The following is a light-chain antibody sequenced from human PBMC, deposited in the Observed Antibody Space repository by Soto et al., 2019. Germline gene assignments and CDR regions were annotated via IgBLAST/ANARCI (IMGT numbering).Light chain of an antibody. Sequence: IVLTQSPGTLSLSPGERATLSCRASESVYSGYLAWYQKKPGQAPRILIYETSIRATGIPDRFSGSESGTDFTLTVSRLEPDDFAVYLCQQYGSPAPWTFGQGNKGEFK. CDR1: ESVYSGY. CDR2: ETS. V-gene: IGKV3-20*01. J-gene: IGKJ1*01. CDR3: QQYGSPAPWT.